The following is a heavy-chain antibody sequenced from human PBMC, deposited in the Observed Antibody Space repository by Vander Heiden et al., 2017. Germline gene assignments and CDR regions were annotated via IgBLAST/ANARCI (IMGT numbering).Heavy chain of an antibody. D-gene: IGHD1-26*01. CDR2: IYSGGST. Sequence: EVQLVETGGGLIQPGGSLRLSCAASGFTVSSNYMGWVRQAPGKGLEWVSVIYSGGSTYYADSVKGRFTISRDNSKNTLYLQMNSLRAEDTAVYYCARVTYSGTNPDYWGQGTLVTVSS. J-gene: IGHJ4*02. V-gene: IGHV3-53*02. CDR3: ARVTYSGTNPDY. CDR1: GFTVSSNY.